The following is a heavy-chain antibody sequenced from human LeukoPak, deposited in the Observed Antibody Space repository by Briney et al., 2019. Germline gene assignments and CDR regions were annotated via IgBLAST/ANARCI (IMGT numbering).Heavy chain of an antibody. CDR3: ARDKYSSSSYYFDY. D-gene: IGHD6-6*01. V-gene: IGHV3-33*01. CDR2: IWYDGSNK. J-gene: IGHJ4*02. Sequence: PGGSLRLSCAVSGLTLSIFGMQWVRQAPGKGLEWVAVIWYDGSNKYYADSVKGRFTISRDNSKNTLYLQMNSLRAEDTAVYYCARDKYSSSSYYFDYWGQGTLVTVSS. CDR1: GLTLSIFG.